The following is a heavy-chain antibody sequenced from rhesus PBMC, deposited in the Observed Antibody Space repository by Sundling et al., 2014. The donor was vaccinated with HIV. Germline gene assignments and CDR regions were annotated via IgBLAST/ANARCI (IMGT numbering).Heavy chain of an antibody. Sequence: QVQLQESGPGLVKPSETLSVTCAVSGGSIRSSYWSWIRQAPGKGLEWIGRIYGNGKSTNYNLSLKSRISFSIDTSNNHFSLRLSSLTAADTAIYYCARTGGGRSPLDYYGLDSWGQGVVVTVSS. CDR2: IYGNGKST. CDR1: GGSIRSSY. D-gene: IGHD6-25*01. J-gene: IGHJ6*01. V-gene: IGHV4-169*01. CDR3: ARTGGGRSPLDYYGLDS.